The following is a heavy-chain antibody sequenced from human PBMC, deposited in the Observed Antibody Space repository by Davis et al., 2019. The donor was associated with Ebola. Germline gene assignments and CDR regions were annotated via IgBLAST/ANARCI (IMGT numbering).Heavy chain of an antibody. CDR3: AREYLRIDDNNRFDP. D-gene: IGHD2-2*01. J-gene: IGHJ5*02. CDR2: ISAYNGNT. CDR1: GYTFTSYG. Sequence: ASVKVSCKASGYTFTSYGISWVRQAPGQGLEWMGWISAYNGNTNYAQKFQGRVTMTTDTSTSTAYMELRSLTSDDTAMCYCAREYLRIDDNNRFDPWGQGTLVTVSA. V-gene: IGHV1-18*01.